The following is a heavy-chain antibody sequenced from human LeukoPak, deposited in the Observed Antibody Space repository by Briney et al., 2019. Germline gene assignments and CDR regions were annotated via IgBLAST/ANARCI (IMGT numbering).Heavy chain of an antibody. CDR1: GGSISSGDYY. V-gene: IGHV4-30-4*01. D-gene: IGHD6-13*01. CDR2: IYYSGSS. J-gene: IGHJ4*02. Sequence: PSETLSLTCTVSGGSISSGDYYWTWIRQPPGKGLEWIGYIYYSGSSYYNPSLESRLIISVDTSKSQFSLKLSSVTAADTAVYYCARGLGSSWYGDWGQGTLVTVFS. CDR3: ARGLGSSWYGD.